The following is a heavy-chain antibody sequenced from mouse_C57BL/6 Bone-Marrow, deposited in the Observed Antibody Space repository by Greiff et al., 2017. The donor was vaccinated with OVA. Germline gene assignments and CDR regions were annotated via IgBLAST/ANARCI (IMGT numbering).Heavy chain of an antibody. CDR2: IYPGNSDT. D-gene: IGHD2-1*01. CDR3: LYYGNYRYAMDY. Sequence: EVQLQQSGTVLARPGASVKMSCKTSGYTFTSYWMHWVKQRPGQGLEWIGAIYPGNSDTSYNQKFKGKAKLTAVTSASTAYMELSSLTNEDSAVYCCLYYGNYRYAMDYWGQGTSVTVSS. J-gene: IGHJ4*01. V-gene: IGHV1-5*01. CDR1: GYTFTSYW.